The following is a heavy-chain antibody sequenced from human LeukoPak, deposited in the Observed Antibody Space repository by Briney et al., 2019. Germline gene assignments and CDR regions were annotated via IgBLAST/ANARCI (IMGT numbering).Heavy chain of an antibody. J-gene: IGHJ6*03. CDR1: GYTFTSYD. V-gene: IGHV1-8*01. D-gene: IGHD6-25*01. CDR2: MNPNSGNT. Sequence: GASVKVSCKASGYTFTSYDINWVRQATGQGLEWMGWMNPNSGNTGYAQKFQGRVTMTRNTSISTAYMELSSLRSEDTAVYYCARAAAATGYYYYMDVWGKGTTVTVSS. CDR3: ARAAAATGYYYYMDV.